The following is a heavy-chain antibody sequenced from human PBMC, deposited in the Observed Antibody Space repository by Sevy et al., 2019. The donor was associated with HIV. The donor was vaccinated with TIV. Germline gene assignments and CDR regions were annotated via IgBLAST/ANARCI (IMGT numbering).Heavy chain of an antibody. J-gene: IGHJ6*02. Sequence: SETLSLTCTVSGGSVSSGGHYWGWVRQPPGEGLEWIGYIHYSGNTNYNPSLKSRVTISVDTSKEQFSLKLSCVTAADTAVYYCARDRIFAVGFNGMDVWGQGTTVTVSS. CDR2: IHYSGNT. D-gene: IGHD3-3*02. V-gene: IGHV4-61*08. CDR1: GGSVSSGGHY. CDR3: ARDRIFAVGFNGMDV.